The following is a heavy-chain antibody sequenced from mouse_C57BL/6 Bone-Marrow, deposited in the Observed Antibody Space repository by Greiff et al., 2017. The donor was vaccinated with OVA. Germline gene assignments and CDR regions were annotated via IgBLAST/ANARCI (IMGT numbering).Heavy chain of an antibody. CDR2: IYPRSGNT. J-gene: IGHJ2*01. CDR1: GSTFPSYG. Sequence: VQLQQSGAELSRPGASVKLSCKASGSTFPSYGLSWVKQRTGQGLEWFGEIYPRSGNTYYNEKFKGKATLTAEKSSSTAYMELRSLTSEDSAVYFCARRRFYYFDYWGQGTTLTVSS. CDR3: ARRRFYYFDY. V-gene: IGHV1-81*01.